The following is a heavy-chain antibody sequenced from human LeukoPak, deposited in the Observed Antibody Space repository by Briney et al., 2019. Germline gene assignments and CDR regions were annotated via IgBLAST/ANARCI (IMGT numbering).Heavy chain of an antibody. CDR3: AKDTGVRGVVRGFDY. V-gene: IGHV3-23*01. CDR2: ISGSGGST. Sequence: GGSLRLSCAASGFTFSSYAMSWVRQAPGKGLEWVSAISGSGGSTYYADSVKGRFTISRDNSKNTLYLQMNSLRAEDTAVYYCAKDTGVRGVVRGFDYWGQGTLVTVSS. J-gene: IGHJ4*02. D-gene: IGHD3-10*01. CDR1: GFTFSSYA.